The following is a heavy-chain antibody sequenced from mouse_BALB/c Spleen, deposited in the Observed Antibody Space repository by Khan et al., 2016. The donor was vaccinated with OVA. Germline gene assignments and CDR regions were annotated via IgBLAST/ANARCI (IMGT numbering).Heavy chain of an antibody. CDR2: LNPSTGYP. CDR3: ARRGRRWDVDY. CDR1: GYTFINYW. Sequence: VQLQQSGAELAKPGASVKMSCKASGYTFINYWILWVKQRPGQGLEWIGYLNPSTGYPEYNQNFTDTATLTADQSSSTAYMQLSSLTSEGSAGNYWARRGRRWDVDYWGQGTTLTVSA. V-gene: IGHV1-7*01. D-gene: IGHD4-1*01. J-gene: IGHJ2*01.